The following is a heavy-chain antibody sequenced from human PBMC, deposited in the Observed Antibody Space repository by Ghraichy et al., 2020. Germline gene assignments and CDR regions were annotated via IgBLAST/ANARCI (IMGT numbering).Heavy chain of an antibody. Sequence: SETLSLTCTVSGGSISSYYWSWIRQPPGKGLEWIGYIYYSGSTNYNPSLKSRVTISVDTSKNQFSLKLSSVTAADTAVYYCARDQLRPGRGVGYYYYGMDVWGQGTTVTVSS. J-gene: IGHJ6*02. D-gene: IGHD3-10*01. CDR2: IYYSGST. CDR3: ARDQLRPGRGVGYYYYGMDV. V-gene: IGHV4-59*01. CDR1: GGSISSYY.